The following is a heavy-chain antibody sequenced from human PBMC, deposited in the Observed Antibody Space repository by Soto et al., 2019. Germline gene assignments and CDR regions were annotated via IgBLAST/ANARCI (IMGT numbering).Heavy chain of an antibody. CDR3: AKDIIFRGYSGYVAIFDI. V-gene: IGHV3-9*01. CDR1: GFTFDDYA. Sequence: GGSLRLSCAASGFTFDDYAMHWVRQAPGKGLEWVSGISWNSGSIGYADSVKGRFTISRDNAKNSLYLQMNSLRAEDTALYYCAKDIIFRGYSGYVAIFDIWGQGTMVAVSS. J-gene: IGHJ3*02. D-gene: IGHD5-12*01. CDR2: ISWNSGSI.